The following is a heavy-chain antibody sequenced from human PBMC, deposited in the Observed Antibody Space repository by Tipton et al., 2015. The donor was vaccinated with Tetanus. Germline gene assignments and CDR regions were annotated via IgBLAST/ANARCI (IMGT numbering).Heavy chain of an antibody. D-gene: IGHD3-22*01. CDR2: TWSHGSNI. J-gene: IGHJ4*02. CDR1: GFIFNSYG. Sequence: SLRLSCATSGFIFNSYGIHWVRQAPGKGLEWVAVTWSHGSNIYYADSVKGRCAVSRDNSKNTVYLQMNSLSAEDTAVYYRARDGDTSGHYGIFDSWGQGTLLIVSS. V-gene: IGHV3-33*01. CDR3: ARDGDTSGHYGIFDS.